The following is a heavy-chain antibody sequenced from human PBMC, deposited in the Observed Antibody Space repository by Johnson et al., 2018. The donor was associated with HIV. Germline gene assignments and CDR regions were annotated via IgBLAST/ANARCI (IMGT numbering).Heavy chain of an antibody. D-gene: IGHD6-25*01. J-gene: IGHJ3*02. CDR1: GFTFSSYA. CDR3: ERVGAAGVDAVDI. V-gene: IGHV3-23*04. CDR2: ISGSGGST. Sequence: VQLVESGGGLVQPGGSLRLSCAASGFTFSSYAMSWVRQAPGKGLEWVSAISGSGGSTYYADSVKGRFTISRDNSKNTLYLQMNSLRAEDTAVYDCERVGAAGVDAVDIWGQGTMVTVSS.